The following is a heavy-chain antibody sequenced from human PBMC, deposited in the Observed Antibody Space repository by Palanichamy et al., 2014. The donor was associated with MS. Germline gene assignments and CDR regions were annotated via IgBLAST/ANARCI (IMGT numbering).Heavy chain of an antibody. CDR2: INTANGDT. D-gene: IGHD1-1*01. J-gene: IGHJ5*02. CDR3: TRGTGTSWFDL. V-gene: IGHV1-3*04. Sequence: QVQLVQSGTEVKRPGASVKVSCKASGYTFRTNFIHWVRQAPGQRLEWMGWINTANGDTQYSQTFHGRVTLTRDTSASTAYMELSTLRSEDTAVYYCTRGTGTSWFDLWGQGSLVTVPS. CDR1: GYTFRTNF.